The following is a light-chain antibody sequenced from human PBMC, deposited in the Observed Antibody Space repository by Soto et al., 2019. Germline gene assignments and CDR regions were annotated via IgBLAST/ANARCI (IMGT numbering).Light chain of an antibody. CDR1: SSDVGGYNY. CDR3: ISYTSRSTLVV. CDR2: EVS. V-gene: IGLV2-14*01. Sequence: QSALTQPASGSGSPGLWITISCTGTSSDVGGYNYVSWYQQHPGKAPKLMIYEVSNRPSGVSNRFSGSKSGNTASLTISGLQAEDEADYYCISYTSRSTLVVFGGGTKLTVL. J-gene: IGLJ2*01.